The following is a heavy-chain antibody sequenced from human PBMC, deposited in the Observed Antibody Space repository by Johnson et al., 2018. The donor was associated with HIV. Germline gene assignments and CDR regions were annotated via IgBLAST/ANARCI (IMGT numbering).Heavy chain of an antibody. J-gene: IGHJ3*02. Sequence: VPLVASGGGVVRPGRSLRLSCAASGFPFADYAMHWVRQAPGKGLEWVSGISWNSGSIGYADSVKGRFTISRDNAKNSLYLQMNSLRTEDTALYYCAKHRGSSPWDAFDIWGQGTIVTVSS. CDR2: ISWNSGSI. CDR3: AKHRGSSPWDAFDI. CDR1: GFPFADYA. V-gene: IGHV3-9*01. D-gene: IGHD6-13*01.